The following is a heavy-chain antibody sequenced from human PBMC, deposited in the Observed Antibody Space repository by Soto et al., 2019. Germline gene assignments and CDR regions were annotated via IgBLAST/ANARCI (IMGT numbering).Heavy chain of an antibody. V-gene: IGHV3-15*07. CDR1: GFTFSNAW. D-gene: IGHD3-10*01. Sequence: GGSLRLSCAASGFTFSNAWMNWVRQAPGKGLEWVGRIKSKTDGGTTDYAAPVKGRFTISRDDSKNTLYLQMNSLKTEDTAVYYCTTSAYGSGSYLLYYYYGMDVWGQGTTVTVSS. CDR3: TTSAYGSGSYLLYYYYGMDV. J-gene: IGHJ6*02. CDR2: IKSKTDGGTT.